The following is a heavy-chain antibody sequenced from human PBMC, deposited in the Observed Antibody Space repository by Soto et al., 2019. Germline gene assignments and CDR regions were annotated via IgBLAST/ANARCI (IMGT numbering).Heavy chain of an antibody. CDR3: ATAEVDY. V-gene: IGHV3-74*01. CDR1: GFTFGNYW. CDR2: MNSDGSTT. J-gene: IGHJ4*02. Sequence: QTGGSLRLSCAASGFTFGNYWMHWVRQAPGKGLEWVSRMNSDGSTTNYADSVKGRFTVSRDNARNTLHLQMNSLRAEDTAVYYCATAEVDYWGQGTMVTVSS.